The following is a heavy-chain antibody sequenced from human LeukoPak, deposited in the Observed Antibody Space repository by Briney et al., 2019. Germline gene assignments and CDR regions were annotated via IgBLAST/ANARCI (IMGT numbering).Heavy chain of an antibody. V-gene: IGHV3-21*01. D-gene: IGHD2-2*01. J-gene: IGHJ5*01. CDR1: GFTFSSYS. Sequence: GGSLRLSCAASGFTFSSYSMNWVRQAPGRGLEWVSSVSSSSSYIYYADSVKGRFTISRDNARNSLYLQMNSLRAEDTAVYYCARLESADPDSWGQGTLVTVSS. CDR3: ARLESADPDS. CDR2: VSSSSSYI.